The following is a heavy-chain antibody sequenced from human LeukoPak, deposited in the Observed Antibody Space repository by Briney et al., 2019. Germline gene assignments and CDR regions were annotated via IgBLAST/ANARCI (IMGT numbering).Heavy chain of an antibody. D-gene: IGHD6-19*01. V-gene: IGHV1-18*04. CDR3: ARDYIAPYSSGWYPDY. CDR1: GYSFTSYA. CDR2: ISRYNGDT. J-gene: IGHJ4*02. Sequence: ASVKVSCKASGYSFTSYAISWLRQAPGQGLEWMGWISRYNGDTKYAQKVQGRVIMTTDTSTSTAYMDLRNLRSDDTAVYYCARDYIAPYSSGWYPDYWGQGTLVTVSS.